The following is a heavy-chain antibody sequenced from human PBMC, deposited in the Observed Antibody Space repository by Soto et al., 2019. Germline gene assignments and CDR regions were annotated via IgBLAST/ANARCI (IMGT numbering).Heavy chain of an antibody. CDR2: TYPGDSDT. Sequence: GESLKISCKGSGYSFTSYWIGWVRQMPGKGLEWMGITYPGDSDTRYSPSFQGQVTISADKSVSTAYLQWSSLKASDTAMYYCARQAPYRATEWELLHDFDYWGQGTLVTVSS. J-gene: IGHJ4*02. CDR3: ARQAPYRATEWELLHDFDY. V-gene: IGHV5-51*01. D-gene: IGHD1-26*01. CDR1: GYSFTSYW.